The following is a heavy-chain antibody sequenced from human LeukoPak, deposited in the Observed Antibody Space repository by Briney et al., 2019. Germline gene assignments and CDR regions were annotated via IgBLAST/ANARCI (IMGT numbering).Heavy chain of an antibody. V-gene: IGHV3-9*01. CDR3: GKDVKFNRLNYFDH. CDR1: GFTFDDYA. J-gene: IGHJ4*02. Sequence: PGGSLRLSCAASGFTFDDYAMHWVRQAPGKGLEWVSGISWNSGSIGYADSVKGRFTISRDNAKNSLYLQMKSLRAEDTALYYCGKDVKFNRLNYFDHWGQGTLVTVSS. D-gene: IGHD6-25*01. CDR2: ISWNSGSI.